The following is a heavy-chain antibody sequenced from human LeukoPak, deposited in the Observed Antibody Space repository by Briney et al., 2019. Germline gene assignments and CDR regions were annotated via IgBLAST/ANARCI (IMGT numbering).Heavy chain of an antibody. CDR2: ISWNSGSI. CDR1: GFTFSSYG. Sequence: GGSLRLSCAASGFTFSSYGMSWVRQAPGKGLEWVSGISWNSGSIGYADSVKGRFTISRDNAKNSLYLQMNSLRAEDTALYYCAKGVGATTGNPSFDYWGQGTLVTVSS. J-gene: IGHJ4*02. V-gene: IGHV3-9*01. D-gene: IGHD1-26*01. CDR3: AKGVGATTGNPSFDY.